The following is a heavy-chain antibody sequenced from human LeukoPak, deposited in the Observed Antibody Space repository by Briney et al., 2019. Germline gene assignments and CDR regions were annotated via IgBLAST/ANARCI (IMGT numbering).Heavy chain of an antibody. CDR2: IKSKTDGGTT. V-gene: IGHV3-15*01. Sequence: GGSLRLSCAASGFTFSNAWMSWVRQAPGKGLEWVGRIKSKTDGGTTDYAAPVKGRFTISRDNSKNTLYLQMNSLRAEDTAVYYCARVPRAEFPPGILDYWGQGTLVTVSS. CDR3: ARVPRAEFPPGILDY. D-gene: IGHD1-14*01. CDR1: GFTFSNAW. J-gene: IGHJ4*02.